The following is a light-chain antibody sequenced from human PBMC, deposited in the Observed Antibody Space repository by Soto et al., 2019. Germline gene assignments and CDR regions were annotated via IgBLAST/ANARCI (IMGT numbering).Light chain of an antibody. J-gene: IGKJ1*01. CDR3: QPYNSYTWT. Sequence: DIQMTQSPSTLSASVGDRVTITCRASQSISSWLAWYQQKPGKAPKLLIYDASSLESGVPSRFSGSGSGTEFTLTISSLQPDDFETYYCQPYNSYTWTFGQGTKVEIK. V-gene: IGKV1-5*01. CDR1: QSISSW. CDR2: DAS.